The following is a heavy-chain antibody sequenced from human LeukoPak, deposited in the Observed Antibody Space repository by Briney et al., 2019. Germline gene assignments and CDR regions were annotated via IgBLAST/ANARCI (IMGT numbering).Heavy chain of an antibody. J-gene: IGHJ4*02. CDR2: ISYDGSNK. V-gene: IGHV3-30*04. Sequence: AGGSLRLSCAASGFTFSSYAMHWVRQAPGKGLEWVAVISYDGSNKYYADSVKGRFTISRDNSKNTLYLQMNSLRAEDTAVYYCARDVVPAAKSSGAFDYWGQGTLVTVSS. D-gene: IGHD2-2*01. CDR1: GFTFSSYA. CDR3: ARDVVPAAKSSGAFDY.